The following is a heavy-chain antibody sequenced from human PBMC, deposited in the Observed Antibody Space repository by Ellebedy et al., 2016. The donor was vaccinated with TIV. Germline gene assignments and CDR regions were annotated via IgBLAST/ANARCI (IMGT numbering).Heavy chain of an antibody. CDR3: ARDVGPSGGTWFFDY. Sequence: GESLKISCATSGFTFSNYNMNWVRQAPGKGLEWVSSISGSGSYIYYADSAGGRFTISRDNAKNSLYLQMNGLRAEDTAVYYCARDVGPSGGTWFFDYWGQGTLVTISS. V-gene: IGHV3-21*01. CDR2: ISGSGSYI. J-gene: IGHJ4*02. D-gene: IGHD1-26*01. CDR1: GFTFSNYN.